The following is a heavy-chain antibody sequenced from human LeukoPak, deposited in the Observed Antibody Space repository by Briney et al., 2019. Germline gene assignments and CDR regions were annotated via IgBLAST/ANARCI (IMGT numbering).Heavy chain of an antibody. CDR3: ARGRAGYFDY. V-gene: IGHV3-66*02. CDR2: IYSGGST. Sequence: PGGSLTLSCLASGFTVSSNYMSWVRQAPGKGLEWVSVIYSGGSTYYPDSVKGRFTISRDNSKNTLYLQMDSLRAEDTAVYYCARGRAGYFDYWGQGTLVTVSS. CDR1: GFTVSSNY. J-gene: IGHJ4*02.